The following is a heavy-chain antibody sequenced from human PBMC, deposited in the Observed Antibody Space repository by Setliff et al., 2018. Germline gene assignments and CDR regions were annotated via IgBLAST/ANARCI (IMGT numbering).Heavy chain of an antibody. Sequence: PSETLSLTCNVSGDSISSTYHWGWIRQPAGKGLEWIGHIYTSGSTNYNPSLKSRVAISVDTSKNQFSLKLSSVTAADTAVYYCARGPLLTYYDILTGYFLPHWGQGTLVTVSS. CDR1: GDSISSTYH. D-gene: IGHD3-9*01. CDR3: ARGPLLTYYDILTGYFLPH. CDR2: IYTSGST. V-gene: IGHV4-61*09. J-gene: IGHJ4*02.